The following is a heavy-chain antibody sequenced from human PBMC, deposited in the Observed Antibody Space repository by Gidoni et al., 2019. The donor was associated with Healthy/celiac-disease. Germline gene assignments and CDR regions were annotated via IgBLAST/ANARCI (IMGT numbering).Heavy chain of an antibody. CDR3: ARRTGGSSESFDY. V-gene: IGHV4-59*01. CDR1: GGSISSYY. D-gene: IGHD6-19*01. J-gene: IGHJ4*02. Sequence: QVQLQESGPGLVKPSETLSLTCTVSGGSISSYYWSWIRQPPGKGLEWIGYIYYSGSTNYNPSRKSRVTISVDTSKNQFSLKLSSVTAADTAVYYCARRTGGSSESFDYWGQGTLVTVSS. CDR2: IYYSGST.